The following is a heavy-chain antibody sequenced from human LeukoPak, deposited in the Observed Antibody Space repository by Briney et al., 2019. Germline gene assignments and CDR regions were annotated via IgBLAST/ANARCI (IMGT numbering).Heavy chain of an antibody. CDR3: ARDADSSSWSMYYYYGMDV. CDR1: GFTFSSCS. V-gene: IGHV3-21*01. Sequence: GGSLRLSCAASGFTFSSCSMNWVRQAPGKGLEWVSSISSSSSYIYYADSVKGRFTISRDNAKNSLYLQMNSLRAEDTAVYYCARDADSSSWSMYYYYGMDVWGQGTTVTVSS. CDR2: ISSSSSYI. J-gene: IGHJ6*02. D-gene: IGHD6-13*01.